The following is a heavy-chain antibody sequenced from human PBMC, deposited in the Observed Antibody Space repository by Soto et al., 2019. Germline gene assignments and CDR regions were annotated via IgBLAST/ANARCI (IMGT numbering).Heavy chain of an antibody. D-gene: IGHD2-2*01. CDR2: INSDGSTT. Sequence: GGSLRLSCATPGFTFSSRWMHWVRQAPGKGLVWVSYINSDGSTTTYADSVKGRFTISRDNAKNTVYLQMNSLRVDDTAVYYCARDTSYSTDYWGQGTLVTVSS. CDR1: GFTFSSRW. J-gene: IGHJ4*02. CDR3: ARDTSYSTDY. V-gene: IGHV3-74*01.